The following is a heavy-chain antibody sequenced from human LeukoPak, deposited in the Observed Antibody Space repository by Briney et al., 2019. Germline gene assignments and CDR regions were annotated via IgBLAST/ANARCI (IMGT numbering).Heavy chain of an antibody. CDR3: ARDFNGYSSSDGY. CDR1: GFTFSSYS. Sequence: GGSLRLSCAASGFTFSSYSMNWVRQAPGKGLEWVSSISSSSSYIYYADSVKGRFTISRDNAKNSLYLQMNSLRAEDTAVYYCARDFNGYSSSDGYWGQGTLVTVSS. CDR2: ISSSSSYI. J-gene: IGHJ4*02. V-gene: IGHV3-21*01. D-gene: IGHD6-6*01.